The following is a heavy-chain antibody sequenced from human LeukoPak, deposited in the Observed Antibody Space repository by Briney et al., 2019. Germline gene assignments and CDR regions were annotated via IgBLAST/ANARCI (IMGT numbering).Heavy chain of an antibody. CDR2: ISGSGGDT. V-gene: IGHV3-23*01. D-gene: IGHD3-22*01. Sequence: GGSLRLSCAASGFTFSTYAMTWVRQAPGKGLEWVSSISGSGGDTYYADSVKGRFTISRDNSKNTLYLQMNSLRAEDTAVYYCAKDQVFPYYYDSSGSPGYWGQGTLVTVSS. J-gene: IGHJ4*02. CDR3: AKDQVFPYYYDSSGSPGY. CDR1: GFTFSTYA.